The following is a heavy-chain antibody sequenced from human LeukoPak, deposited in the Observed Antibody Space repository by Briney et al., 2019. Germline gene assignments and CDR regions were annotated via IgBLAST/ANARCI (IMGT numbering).Heavy chain of an antibody. CDR3: ARDQFSDLGNWFDP. CDR1: GFTFSSYA. J-gene: IGHJ5*02. CDR2: ISYDGSNK. D-gene: IGHD3/OR15-3a*01. Sequence: GGSLRLSCAASGFTFSSYAMHWVRQAPGKGLEWVAVISYDGSNKYYADSVKGRFTISRDNSKNTLYLQMNSLRAEDTAVYYCARDQFSDLGNWFDPWGQGTLVTVSS. V-gene: IGHV3-30-3*01.